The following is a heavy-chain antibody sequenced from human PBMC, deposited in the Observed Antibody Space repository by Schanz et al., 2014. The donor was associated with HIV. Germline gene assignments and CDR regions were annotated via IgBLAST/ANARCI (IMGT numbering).Heavy chain of an antibody. CDR3: ASPLLYDSLDV. D-gene: IGHD3-22*01. Sequence: EVQLLESGGGLVQPGGSLRLSCAASRFTFSSYAMSWVRQAPGKGLEWVSLISGSGGHTYYADSVKGRFTISRDNSKSTLYLQMNSLRAEDTAVYYCASPLLYDSLDVWGQGTTVTVSS. CDR2: ISGSGGHT. CDR1: RFTFSSYA. V-gene: IGHV3-23*01. J-gene: IGHJ6*02.